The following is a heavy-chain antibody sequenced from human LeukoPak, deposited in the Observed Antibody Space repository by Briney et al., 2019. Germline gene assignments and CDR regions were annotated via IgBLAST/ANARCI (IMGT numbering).Heavy chain of an antibody. CDR3: AVAGFSVGNDY. D-gene: IGHD6-19*01. CDR1: GYTFTSYG. CDR2: ISAYSGNT. J-gene: IGHJ4*02. V-gene: IGHV1-18*04. Sequence: GASVTVSCKASGYTFTSYGISWVRQAPGQGLEWMGWISAYSGNTNYAQKLQGRVTMTTDTSTSTAYMELRSLRSDDTAVYYCAVAGFSVGNDYWGQGTLVTVSS.